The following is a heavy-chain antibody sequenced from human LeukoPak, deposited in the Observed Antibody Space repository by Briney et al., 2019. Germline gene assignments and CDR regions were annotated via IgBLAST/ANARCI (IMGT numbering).Heavy chain of an antibody. V-gene: IGHV4-30-2*01. J-gene: IGHJ3*02. CDR1: GGSISSGGYS. D-gene: IGHD2-2*01. Sequence: KTSETLSLTCAVSGGSISSGGYSWSWIRQPPGKGLEWIGYIYHSGSTYYNPSLKSRVTISVDRSKNQFSLKLSSVTAADTAVYYCARGRDCSSTSCLDDAFDIWGQGTMVTVSS. CDR3: ARGRDCSSTSCLDDAFDI. CDR2: IYHSGST.